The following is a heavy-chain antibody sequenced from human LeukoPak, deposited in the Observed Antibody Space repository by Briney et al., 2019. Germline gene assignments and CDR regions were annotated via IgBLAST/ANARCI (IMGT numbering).Heavy chain of an antibody. CDR1: DFTFNNYR. CDR2: ISNDGRTT. D-gene: IGHD4-23*01. CDR3: AREALPGGFDI. J-gene: IGHJ3*02. Sequence: GGSLRLSCAASDFTFNNYRMHWVRQAPGKGLAWVSDISNDGRTTTYGDSVKGRFTISRDIAKNTLYLQMNSLRGEDTAVYYCAREALPGGFDIWGQGTAVTVSS. V-gene: IGHV3-74*03.